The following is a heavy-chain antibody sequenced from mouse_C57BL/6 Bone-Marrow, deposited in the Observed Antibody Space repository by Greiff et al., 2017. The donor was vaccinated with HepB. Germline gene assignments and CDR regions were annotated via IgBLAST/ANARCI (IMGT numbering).Heavy chain of an antibody. CDR2: INPNNGGT. CDR1: GYTFTDYY. Sequence: VQLQQSGPELVKPGASVKISCKASGYTFTDYYMNWVKQSHGKSLEWIGDINPNNGGTSYNQKFKGKATLTVDKSSSTAYMERRSLTSEDSAVYYGARSGYDYGPFAYWGQGTLVTVSA. J-gene: IGHJ3*01. D-gene: IGHD2-4*01. V-gene: IGHV1-26*01. CDR3: ARSGYDYGPFAY.